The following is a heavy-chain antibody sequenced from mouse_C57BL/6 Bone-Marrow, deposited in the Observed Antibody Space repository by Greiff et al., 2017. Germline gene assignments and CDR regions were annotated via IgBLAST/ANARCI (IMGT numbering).Heavy chain of an antibody. D-gene: IGHD1-1*01. Sequence: EVKVVESGGGLVQSGRSLRLSCATSGFTFSDFYMEWVRQAPGKGLEWIAASRNKANDYTTEYSASVKGRFIVSRDTSQSILYLQMNALRAEDTAIYYCASDHGSWYFPVWGAEATVTVSS. CDR3: ASDHGSWYFPV. V-gene: IGHV7-1*01. CDR1: GFTFSDFY. J-gene: IGHJ1*01. CDR2: SRNKANDYTT.